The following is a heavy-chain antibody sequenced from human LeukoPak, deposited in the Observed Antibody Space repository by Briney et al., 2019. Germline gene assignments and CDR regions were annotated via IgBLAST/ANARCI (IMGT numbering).Heavy chain of an antibody. Sequence: GGSLRLSCAASGFTFSSYWMSWVRQAPGKGLEWVANIKQDGSEEYYVDSVKGRFTISRDNAKNSLYLQMNSLRAEDTAVYYCARDYYGSGSYYNVPWFDPWGQGTLVTVSS. J-gene: IGHJ5*02. D-gene: IGHD3-10*01. CDR2: IKQDGSEE. CDR3: ARDYYGSGSYYNVPWFDP. CDR1: GFTFSSYW. V-gene: IGHV3-7*04.